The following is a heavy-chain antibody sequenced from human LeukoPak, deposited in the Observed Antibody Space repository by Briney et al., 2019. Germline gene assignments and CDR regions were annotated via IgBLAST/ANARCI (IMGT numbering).Heavy chain of an antibody. CDR3: ARDFKPPPAAAGTIRWFDP. CDR2: ISAYSGNT. Sequence: ASVTVSFTASGYTFTSYGISWVRQAPGQGNEWMGWISAYSGNTNYAQKLQGRVTMTTDTSTSTAYMELRSLRSDDTAVYYCARDFKPPPAAAGTIRWFDPWGQGTLVTVSS. D-gene: IGHD6-13*01. CDR1: GYTFTSYG. V-gene: IGHV1-18*01. J-gene: IGHJ5*02.